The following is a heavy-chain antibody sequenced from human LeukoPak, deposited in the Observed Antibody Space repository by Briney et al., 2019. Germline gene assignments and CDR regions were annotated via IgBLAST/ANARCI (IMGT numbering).Heavy chain of an antibody. CDR1: GGSISSSTYY. D-gene: IGHD6-19*01. Sequence: SETLSLTCTVSGGSISSSTYYWGWIRQPPGKGLEWIGSIYYSGSTYYNPSLKSRFTTSLDTSKNQFSLKLSSVTAADTAVYYCAREAVAGMPFDYWGQGTLVTVSS. CDR2: IYYSGST. CDR3: AREAVAGMPFDY. J-gene: IGHJ4*02. V-gene: IGHV4-39*07.